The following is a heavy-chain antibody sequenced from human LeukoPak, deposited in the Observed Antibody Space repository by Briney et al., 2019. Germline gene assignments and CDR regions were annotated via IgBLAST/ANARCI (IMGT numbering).Heavy chain of an antibody. D-gene: IGHD6-19*01. CDR1: GFTFSSFG. J-gene: IGHJ4*02. CDR3: AKGLSYSSGWLDY. Sequence: GGSLRLSCAASGFTFSSFGMHWVRQAPGKGLEWVSAISGSGGSAYYADSVKGRFTTSRDNSKNTLYLQMNSLRAEDTAVYYCAKGLSYSSGWLDYWGQGTLVTVSS. CDR2: ISGSGGSA. V-gene: IGHV3-23*01.